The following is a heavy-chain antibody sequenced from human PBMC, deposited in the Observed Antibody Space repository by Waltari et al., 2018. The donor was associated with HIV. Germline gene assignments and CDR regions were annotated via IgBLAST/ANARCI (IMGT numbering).Heavy chain of an antibody. Sequence: QLQLQESGPGVVKPSETVSLTCTVSGDSVSSHSYYWGWIRQPPGKGLEWIASDYHSGPAYDNPSLRSRVTISVDTSKNQFSLKLSSVTAADTALYYCARQYGSGRWGFGPWGQGIMVTVSS. CDR1: GDSVSSHSYY. CDR2: DYHSGPA. J-gene: IGHJ5*02. V-gene: IGHV4-39*01. D-gene: IGHD3-10*01. CDR3: ARQYGSGRWGFGP.